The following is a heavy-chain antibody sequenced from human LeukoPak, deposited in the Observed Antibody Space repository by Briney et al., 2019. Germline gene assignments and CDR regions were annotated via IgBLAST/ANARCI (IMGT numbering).Heavy chain of an antibody. V-gene: IGHV4-34*01. Sequence: SESMSLTCAVYGGSFSSYYWSWVRQPAGKGLEWVGVINHGGSTNYNPSLKSRVTISVDPSKNQLSLKLSSVTVADTAVYYCASDRRVVVPAAIRGYYYYGMDVWGQGTTVTVSS. D-gene: IGHD2-2*02. CDR3: ASDRRVVVPAAIRGYYYYGMDV. CDR2: INHGGST. CDR1: GGSFSSYY. J-gene: IGHJ6*02.